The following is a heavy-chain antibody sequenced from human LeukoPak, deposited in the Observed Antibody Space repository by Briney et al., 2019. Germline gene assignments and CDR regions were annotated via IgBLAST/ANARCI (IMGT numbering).Heavy chain of an antibody. D-gene: IGHD4-17*01. CDR1: GGSIRSYY. CDR2: IYYSGST. V-gene: IGHV4-59*01. J-gene: IGHJ4*02. CDR3: ARTGSTVTMLYPFDH. Sequence: SETLSLTCAVSGGSIRSYYWSWIRQPPGKGLEWIGYIYYSGSTNYNPSLKSRVSISVDTSKNQFSLKLSSVTAADTAVYYCARTGSTVTMLYPFDHWGQGTLVTVSS.